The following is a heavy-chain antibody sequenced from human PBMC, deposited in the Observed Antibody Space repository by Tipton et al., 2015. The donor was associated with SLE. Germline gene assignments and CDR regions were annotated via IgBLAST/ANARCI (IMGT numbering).Heavy chain of an antibody. CDR3: ARDRVGGAFDI. V-gene: IGHV3-21*01. CDR2: ISSSSSYI. CDR1: GFTFSSYK. Sequence: SLRLSCAASGFTFSSYKMNWVRQAPGKGLEWVSSISSSSSYIYYADSVKGRFTISRDNAKNSLYLQMNSLRAEDTAVYYCARDRVGGAFDIWGQGTMVTVSS. D-gene: IGHD1-26*01. J-gene: IGHJ3*02.